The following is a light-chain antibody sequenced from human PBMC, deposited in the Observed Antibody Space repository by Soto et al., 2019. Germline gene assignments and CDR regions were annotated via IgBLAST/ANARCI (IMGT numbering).Light chain of an antibody. CDR3: QQYNTYST. V-gene: IGKV1-5*01. CDR1: QSINAW. Sequence: DIQLTQAPSTLSASVGDRVTITCRASQSINAWLAWYQQKPGKAPKLLIYDVSTLASGVPARFSGSGSGTEFTLTISSLQPDDFATYYCQQYNTYSTFGQGTRLEIK. J-gene: IGKJ5*01. CDR2: DVS.